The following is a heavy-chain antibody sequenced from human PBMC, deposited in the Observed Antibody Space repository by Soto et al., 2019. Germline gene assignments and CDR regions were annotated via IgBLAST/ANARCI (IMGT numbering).Heavy chain of an antibody. J-gene: IGHJ3*02. CDR1: GFTFSSYA. Sequence: EVQLLESGGGLVQPGGSLRLSCAASGFTFSSYAMSWVRRAPGKGLEWVSAICGSGGSTYYEDTVKGRFTITRDNSKNTLYLQMNSLRAEDTAVYYCAKDQGDEGYCSSTSCLDAFDIWGQGTMVTVSS. CDR3: AKDQGDEGYCSSTSCLDAFDI. V-gene: IGHV3-23*01. CDR2: ICGSGGST. D-gene: IGHD2-2*01.